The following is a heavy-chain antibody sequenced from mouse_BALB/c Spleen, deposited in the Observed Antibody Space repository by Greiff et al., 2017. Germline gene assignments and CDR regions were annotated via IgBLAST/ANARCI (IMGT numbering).Heavy chain of an antibody. CDR2: IYPGDGDT. CDR1: GYAFSSYW. CDR3: ARPGGNYDWYFDV. J-gene: IGHJ1*01. D-gene: IGHD2-1*01. Sequence: VQLVESGAELVRPGSSVKISCKASGYAFSSYWMNWVKQRPGQGLEWIGQIYPGDGDTNYNGKFKGKATLTADKSSSTAYMQLSSLTSEDSAVYFCARPGGNYDWYFDVWGAGTTVTVSS. V-gene: IGHV1-80*01.